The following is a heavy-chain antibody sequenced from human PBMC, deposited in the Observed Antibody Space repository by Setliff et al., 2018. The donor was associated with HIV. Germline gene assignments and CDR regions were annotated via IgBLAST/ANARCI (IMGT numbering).Heavy chain of an antibody. CDR2: ISHDGSST. CDR3: ARGHVGAFDI. CDR1: GFTFSSYW. Sequence: LSLTCAASGFTFSSYWMHWVRQAPGKGLVWVSHISHDGSSTNYADSVKGRFTISRDNSKNTLYLQMNSLRAEDTAVYYCARGHVGAFDIWGQGTMVTVSS. V-gene: IGHV3-74*01. J-gene: IGHJ3*02.